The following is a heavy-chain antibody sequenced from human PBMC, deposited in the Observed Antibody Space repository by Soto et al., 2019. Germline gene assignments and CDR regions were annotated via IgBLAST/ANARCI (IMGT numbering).Heavy chain of an antibody. CDR2: INPSGGST. D-gene: IGHD6-19*01. CDR3: ASQRTLYSSGWYYFDY. CDR1: GYTFTSYY. J-gene: IGHJ4*02. Sequence: GASVKVSCKASGYTFTSYYMHWVRQAPGQGLEWKGIINPSGGSTSYAQKFQGRVTMTRDTSTSTVYMELSSLRSEDTAVYYCASQRTLYSSGWYYFDYWGQGTLVTVSS. V-gene: IGHV1-46*01.